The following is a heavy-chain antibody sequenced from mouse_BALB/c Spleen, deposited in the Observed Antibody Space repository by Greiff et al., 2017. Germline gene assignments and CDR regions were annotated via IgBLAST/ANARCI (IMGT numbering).Heavy chain of an antibody. CDR1: GFTFSSYA. Sequence: EVQLQESGGGLVKPGGSLKLSCAASGFTFSSYAMSWVRQTPEKRLEWVATISSGGSYTYYPDSVKGRFTISRDNAKNTLYLQMSSLRSEDTAMYYCARQGTTVVEEGFAYWGQGTLVTVSA. J-gene: IGHJ3*01. CDR2: ISSGGSYT. D-gene: IGHD1-1*01. CDR3: ARQGTTVVEEGFAY. V-gene: IGHV5-9-3*01.